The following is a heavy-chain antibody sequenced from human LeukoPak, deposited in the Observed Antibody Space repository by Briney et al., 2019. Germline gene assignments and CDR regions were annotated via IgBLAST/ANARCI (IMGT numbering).Heavy chain of an antibody. D-gene: IGHD6-13*01. Sequence: PVGSLRLSCAASGFTFSDYYMSWIRQAPGKGLEWVSYISSSSSHTNYGDSVKGRFTISRDNAENSLYLQMNSLRAEDTAVYYCARGRSWFDYWGQGTLVTVAS. V-gene: IGHV3-11*05. J-gene: IGHJ4*02. CDR2: ISSSSSHT. CDR3: ARGRSWFDY. CDR1: GFTFSDYY.